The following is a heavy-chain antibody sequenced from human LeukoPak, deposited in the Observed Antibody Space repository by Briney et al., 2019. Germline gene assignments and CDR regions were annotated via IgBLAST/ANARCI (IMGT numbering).Heavy chain of an antibody. Sequence: GGSLRLSCAASGFTFSSYAMHWVRQAPGKGLEWVAVISYDGSNKYYADSVKGRFTISRDNSKNTLYLQMNSLRTEDTAVYYCASKWYCGGDCYYQIDYWDQGNLVTVSS. CDR3: ASKWYCGGDCYYQIDY. CDR1: GFTFSSYA. V-gene: IGHV3-30-3*01. D-gene: IGHD2-21*02. J-gene: IGHJ4*02. CDR2: ISYDGSNK.